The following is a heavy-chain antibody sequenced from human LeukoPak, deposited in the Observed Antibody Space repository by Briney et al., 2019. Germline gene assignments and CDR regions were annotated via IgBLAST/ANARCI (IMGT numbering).Heavy chain of an antibody. D-gene: IGHD5-18*01. CDR1: GYTFTGYY. Sequence: ASVKVSCKASGYTFTGYYMHWVRQPPGQGLEWMGWINPNSGGTNYAQKFQGRVTMTRDTSISTAYMALSRLRSDDTAVYYCASGAAMVGDAFDIWGQGTMVTVSS. CDR3: ASGAAMVGDAFDI. V-gene: IGHV1-2*02. J-gene: IGHJ3*02. CDR2: INPNSGGT.